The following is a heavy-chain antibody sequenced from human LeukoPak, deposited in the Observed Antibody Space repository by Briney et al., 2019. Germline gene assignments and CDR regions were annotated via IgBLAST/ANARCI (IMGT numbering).Heavy chain of an antibody. CDR1: GYTFTGYY. CDR3: ARDSGEGSGHYYYYYYMDV. J-gene: IGHJ6*03. Sequence: ASVKVSCKASGYTFTGYYMHWVQQAPGQGLEWMGWINPNSGGTNYAQKFQGRVTMTRDTSISTAYMELSRLRSDDTAVYYCARDSGEGSGHYYYYYYMDVWGKGTTVTVSS. CDR2: INPNSGGT. V-gene: IGHV1-2*02. D-gene: IGHD6-25*01.